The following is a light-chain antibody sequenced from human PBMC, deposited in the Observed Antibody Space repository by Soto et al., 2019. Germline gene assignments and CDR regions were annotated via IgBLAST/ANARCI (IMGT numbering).Light chain of an antibody. CDR1: QSVGSN. J-gene: IGKJ5*01. Sequence: IVMTQSPATLSVSPGERATLSCRASQSVGSNLAWYQQKPGQAPRLLFYGASTRATDIPPRFSVSGSGTEFTLTISSLQSEDFAVYYCQQYNNWPPITFGQGTRLEIQ. CDR3: QQYNNWPPIT. V-gene: IGKV3-15*01. CDR2: GAS.